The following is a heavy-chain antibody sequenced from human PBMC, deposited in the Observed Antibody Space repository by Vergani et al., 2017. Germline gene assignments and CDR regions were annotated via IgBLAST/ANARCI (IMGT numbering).Heavy chain of an antibody. CDR3: ARGNRRWELQANWFDP. V-gene: IGHV4-39*01. Sequence: QLQLQESGPGLVKPSATLSLTCSVSGASIRSSNYYWGWIRQPPGKGLEWIASIYYSGSTYYNPSLKSRVTISVDTSKNQFSLKLSSVTAADTAVYYCARGNRRWELQANWFDPWGQGTLVTVSS. D-gene: IGHD1-26*01. CDR1: GASIRSSNYY. CDR2: IYYSGST. J-gene: IGHJ5*02.